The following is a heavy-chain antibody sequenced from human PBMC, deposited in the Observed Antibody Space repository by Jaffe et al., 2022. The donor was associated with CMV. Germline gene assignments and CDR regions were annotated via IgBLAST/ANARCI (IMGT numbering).Heavy chain of an antibody. CDR2: ISGSGGST. CDR3: GVSDYYDSSGWPDAFDI. CDR1: GFTFSSYA. V-gene: IGHV3-23*01. D-gene: IGHD3-22*01. J-gene: IGHJ3*02. Sequence: EVQLLESGGGLVQPGGSLRLSCAASGFTFSSYAMSWVRQAPGKGLEWVSAISGSGGSTYYADSVKGRFTISRDNSKNTLYLQMNSLRAEDTAVYYCGVSDYYDSSGWPDAFDIWGQGTMVTVSS.